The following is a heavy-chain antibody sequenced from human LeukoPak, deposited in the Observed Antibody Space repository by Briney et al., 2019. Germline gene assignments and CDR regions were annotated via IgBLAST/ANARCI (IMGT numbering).Heavy chain of an antibody. J-gene: IGHJ3*02. D-gene: IGHD2-2*02. Sequence: GESLKISCKGSGYSFTSYWIGWVRQMPGKGLEWMGIIYPGGSDTRYSPSFQGQVTISADKSISTAYLQWSSLKASDTAMYYCARHFKCSSTSCYTDAFDIWGQGTMVTVSS. CDR1: GYSFTSYW. V-gene: IGHV5-51*01. CDR2: IYPGGSDT. CDR3: ARHFKCSSTSCYTDAFDI.